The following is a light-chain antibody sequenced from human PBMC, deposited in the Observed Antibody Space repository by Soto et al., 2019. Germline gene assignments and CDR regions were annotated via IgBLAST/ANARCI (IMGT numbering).Light chain of an antibody. Sequence: DIVLTHSPGTLSLSPGDRATLSCRASQSISSSFLAWYQQKPGQAPRLLICGASSRATGIADRFSGSGSGTDFTLTITRLEPEDFAVYYCQQYRKSPYTFGQGTKLEIK. V-gene: IGKV3-20*01. CDR3: QQYRKSPYT. J-gene: IGKJ2*01. CDR2: GAS. CDR1: QSISSSF.